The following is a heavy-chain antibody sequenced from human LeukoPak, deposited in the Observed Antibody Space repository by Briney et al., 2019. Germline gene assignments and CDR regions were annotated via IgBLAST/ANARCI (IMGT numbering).Heavy chain of an antibody. V-gene: IGHV7-4-1*02. J-gene: IGHJ4*01. CDR2: INTNTGNP. CDR3: VTRDGVSSGFFNLDY. CDR1: GYTFTHYA. Sequence: ASVKVSCKASGYTFTHYAMNWVRRAPGQGLEWMGWINTNTGNPTYAQGFTGRFVFSLDTSVSTAYLQISSLKAEDTAVYYCVTRDGVSSGFFNLDYWGHGTLVTVSS. D-gene: IGHD3-22*01.